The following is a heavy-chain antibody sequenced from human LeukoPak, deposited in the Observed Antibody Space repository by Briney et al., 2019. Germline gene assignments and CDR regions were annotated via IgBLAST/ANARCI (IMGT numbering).Heavy chain of an antibody. CDR2: IRQDGGEQ. CDR1: GFTFSSYW. D-gene: IGHD1-26*01. Sequence: GGSLRLSCAASGFTFSSYWMTWVRLAPGKGLEWEASIRQDGGEQYYVDSVKGRFTISRDIAKNSLYLQMNSLRAEDTAVYYCARVSGSYGGAVDYWGQGTLVTVSS. CDR3: ARVSGSYGGAVDY. V-gene: IGHV3-7*04. J-gene: IGHJ4*02.